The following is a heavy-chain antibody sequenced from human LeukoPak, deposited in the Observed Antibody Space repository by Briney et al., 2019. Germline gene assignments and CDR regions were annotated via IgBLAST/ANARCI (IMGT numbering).Heavy chain of an antibody. J-gene: IGHJ4*02. V-gene: IGHV3-48*01. Sequence: GGSLRLSCAASRFTFSDSSMNWVRQAPGKGLEWISYISSTSTIIYYADSVKGRFTISRDNAKNSMYLQMNSLRAEDTSVYYCVRGRSAGYFDYWGQGTLVTVSS. CDR2: ISSTSTII. CDR1: RFTFSDSS. CDR3: VRGRSAGYFDY.